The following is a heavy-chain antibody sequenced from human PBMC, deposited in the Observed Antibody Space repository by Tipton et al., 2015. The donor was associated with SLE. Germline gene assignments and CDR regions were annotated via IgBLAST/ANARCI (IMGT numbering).Heavy chain of an antibody. CDR3: ARDRMVDAFDI. Sequence: SLTCTVSGGSISSHYWSWIRQPPGKGLEWIGYISYSGSTNYNPSLKSRVTISVDTSKNQFSLKLSSVTAADTAVYYCARDRMVDAFDIWGQGTMVTVSS. J-gene: IGHJ3*02. D-gene: IGHD2-15*01. CDR1: GGSISSHY. V-gene: IGHV4-59*11. CDR2: ISYSGST.